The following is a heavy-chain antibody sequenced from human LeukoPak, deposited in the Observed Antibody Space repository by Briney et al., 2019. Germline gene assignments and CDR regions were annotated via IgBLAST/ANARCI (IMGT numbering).Heavy chain of an antibody. CDR1: GFTFSGSA. CDR3: TSLLNYYDSSGYYYVDY. Sequence: GGSLRLSCAASGFTFSGSAMHWVRQASGKGLEWVGRIRSKANSYATAYAASVKGRFTISRDDSKNTAYLQMNSLKTEDTAVYYCTSLLNYYDSSGYYYVDYWGQGTLVTVSS. D-gene: IGHD3-22*01. V-gene: IGHV3-73*01. CDR2: IRSKANSYAT. J-gene: IGHJ4*02.